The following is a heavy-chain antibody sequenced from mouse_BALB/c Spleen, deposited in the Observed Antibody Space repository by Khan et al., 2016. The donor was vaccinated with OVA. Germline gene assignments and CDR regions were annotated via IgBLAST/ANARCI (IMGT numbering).Heavy chain of an antibody. V-gene: IGHV3-6*02. Sequence: EVQLQESGPGLVKPSQSLSLTCPVTGYSITSGYYWNWIRQFPGNKLECMGYIRYDGNNNYSPSLKNRISITRDTSKNQFFLRLNSVTTEDTATYYCARDYFGSSWYFDVWGAGTTVTVSS. CDR2: IRYDGNN. CDR3: ARDYFGSSWYFDV. D-gene: IGHD1-1*01. J-gene: IGHJ1*01. CDR1: GYSITSGYY.